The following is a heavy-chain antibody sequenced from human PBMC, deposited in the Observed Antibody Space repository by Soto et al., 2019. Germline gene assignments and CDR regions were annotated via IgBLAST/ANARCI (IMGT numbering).Heavy chain of an antibody. Sequence: PSETLSLTCTVSGGSISSYYWSWIRQPPGKGLEWIGYIYYSGSTNYNPSLKSRVTISVDTSKNQFSLKLSSVTAADAAVYYCARAGSSGWYDFDYWGQGTMVSVSS. J-gene: IGHJ4*02. CDR3: ARAGSSGWYDFDY. V-gene: IGHV4-59*01. D-gene: IGHD6-19*01. CDR2: IYYSGST. CDR1: GGSISSYY.